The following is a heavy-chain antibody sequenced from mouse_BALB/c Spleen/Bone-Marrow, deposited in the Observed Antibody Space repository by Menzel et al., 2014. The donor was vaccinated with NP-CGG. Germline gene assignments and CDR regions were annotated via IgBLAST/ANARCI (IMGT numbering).Heavy chain of an antibody. D-gene: IGHD2-3*01. V-gene: IGHV5-4*02. Sequence: EVKLVESGGGLVKPGGSLKLSCAASGFTFSDYYMYWVRQTPEKRLEWVATISDGGSYTYYPDSVKGRFTISRDNAKNNLYLQMSSLKSEDTAMYYCARDSTRWLLSYAMDYWGQGTSVTVSS. CDR3: ARDSTRWLLSYAMDY. J-gene: IGHJ4*01. CDR2: ISDGGSYT. CDR1: GFTFSDYY.